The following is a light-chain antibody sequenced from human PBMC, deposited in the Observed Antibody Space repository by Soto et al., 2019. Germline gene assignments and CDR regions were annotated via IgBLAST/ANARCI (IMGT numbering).Light chain of an antibody. J-gene: IGKJ1*01. Sequence: VMTQSPATLSVSPGERVTLSCRASQSVGSSLAWYRQKPGQAPGLLVYGASTRATGIPARFSGSGSGTEFTLTISSLQSEDFAVYYCLQYDKWPPWTFGQGTKVDIK. CDR1: QSVGSS. CDR3: LQYDKWPPWT. V-gene: IGKV3-15*01. CDR2: GAS.